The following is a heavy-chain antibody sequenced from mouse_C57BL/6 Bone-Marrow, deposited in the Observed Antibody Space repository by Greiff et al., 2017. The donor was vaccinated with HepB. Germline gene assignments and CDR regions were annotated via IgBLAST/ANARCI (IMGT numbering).Heavy chain of an antibody. V-gene: IGHV1-15*01. CDR3: TGTVVATRDY. Sequence: VQVVESGAELVRPGASVTLSCKASGYTFTDYEMHWVKQTPVHGLEWIGAIDPETGGTAYNQKFKGKAILTADKSSSTAYMELRSLTSEDSAVYYCTGTVVATRDYWGQGTTLTVSS. J-gene: IGHJ2*01. D-gene: IGHD1-1*01. CDR2: IDPETGGT. CDR1: GYTFTDYE.